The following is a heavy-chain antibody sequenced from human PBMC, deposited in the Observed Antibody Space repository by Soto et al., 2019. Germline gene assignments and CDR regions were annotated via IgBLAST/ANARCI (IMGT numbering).Heavy chain of an antibody. Sequence: QITLKESGPTLVKPTQTLTLTCTFSGFSLSTSGVGVGWIRQPPGKALEWLALIYWDDDKRYSPSLKSRLTTTKHTSKKQVVLTMTNMDPVDTATYYCAHSPTVVPAVHDAFDIWGQGIMVTVSS. CDR1: GFSLSTSGVG. CDR2: IYWDDDK. V-gene: IGHV2-5*02. CDR3: AHSPTVVPAVHDAFDI. D-gene: IGHD2-2*01. J-gene: IGHJ3*02.